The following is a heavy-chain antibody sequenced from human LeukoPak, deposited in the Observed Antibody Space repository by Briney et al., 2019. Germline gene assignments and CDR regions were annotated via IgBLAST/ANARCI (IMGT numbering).Heavy chain of an antibody. V-gene: IGHV1-8*01. CDR1: GYTFTSYD. Sequence: ASVKVSCKASGYTFTSYDINWVRQATGQGLEWMGWMNPNSGNTGYAQKFQGRVTMTRDTSTSTVYMELSSLGSEDTAVYYCARSLEMATPDPYDYWGQGTLVTVSS. CDR3: ARSLEMATPDPYDY. CDR2: MNPNSGNT. J-gene: IGHJ4*02. D-gene: IGHD5-24*01.